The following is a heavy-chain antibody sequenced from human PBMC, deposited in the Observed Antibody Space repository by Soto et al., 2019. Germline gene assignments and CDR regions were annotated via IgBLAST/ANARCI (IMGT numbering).Heavy chain of an antibody. CDR3: AKDLRAGSGYDFDY. D-gene: IGHD5-12*01. CDR1: GFTFTSYS. CDR2: VNPAGYST. Sequence: EVQLLQSGGGLVQPGGSLRLSCAASGFTFTSYSMTWVRQTPGKGLEWVAAVNPAGYSTYYAGSVKGRFTISRDNSNKPLYLQMNSLRAEDTAVYYCAKDLRAGSGYDFDYRDQGTLVTVSS. V-gene: IGHV3-23*01. J-gene: IGHJ4*02.